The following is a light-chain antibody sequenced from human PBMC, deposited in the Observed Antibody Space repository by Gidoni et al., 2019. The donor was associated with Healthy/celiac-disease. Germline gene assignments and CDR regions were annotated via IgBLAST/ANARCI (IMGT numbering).Light chain of an antibody. CDR1: SGHRSYA. Sequence: QLVLTQSPSASASLGAPLKLTCTLSSGHRSYAIAWHQQQPEKGPRYLMKLNSDGSPSKGDGIPDRFSGSSSGAERYLTISSLQSEDEADYYCQTWGTGSVVFGGGTKLTVL. CDR2: LNSDGSP. CDR3: QTWGTGSVV. V-gene: IGLV4-69*01. J-gene: IGLJ2*01.